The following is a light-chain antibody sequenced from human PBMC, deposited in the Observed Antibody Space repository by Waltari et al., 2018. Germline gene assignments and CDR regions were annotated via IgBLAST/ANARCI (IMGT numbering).Light chain of an antibody. Sequence: SYVLTQSSSLSVAPGQTARISCGGNHHGMKTVPWYPQTPGQVPVLVVYDDSDRPSGIPERFSGSNSGNTATLTISRVEAGDEADYYCQVWDTSGDQVVFGGGTKLTVL. CDR3: QVWDTSGDQVV. V-gene: IGLV3-21*02. J-gene: IGLJ2*01. CDR1: HHGMKT. CDR2: DDS.